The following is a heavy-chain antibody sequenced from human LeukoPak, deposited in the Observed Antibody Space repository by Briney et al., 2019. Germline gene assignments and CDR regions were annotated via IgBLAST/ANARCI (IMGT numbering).Heavy chain of an antibody. CDR3: ARDPSVSGGVFDY. V-gene: IGHV4-30-2*01. D-gene: IGHD2-8*01. J-gene: IGHJ4*02. Sequence: SQTLSLTCTVSGGSISSGGYYWSWIRQPPGKGLEWIGYIYHSGSTYYNPSLKSRVTISADTSDNQLSLKLSSMTAADTAVYYCARDPSVSGGVFDYWGQGTLVTVSS. CDR1: GGSISSGGYY. CDR2: IYHSGST.